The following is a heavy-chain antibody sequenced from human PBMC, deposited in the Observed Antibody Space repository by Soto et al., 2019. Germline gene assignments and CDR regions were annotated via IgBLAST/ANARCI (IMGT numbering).Heavy chain of an antibody. CDR2: IYYSGST. CDR3: ARERPDGSRLDP. J-gene: IGHJ5*02. Sequence: PSETLSLTCAVSGDSISPHYWSWVRQPPGKGLEWIGYIYYSGSTYYNPSLKSRVTISVDTSKNQFSLKLSSVTAADTAVYYCARERPDGSRLDPWGQGTLVAVSS. CDR1: GDSISPHY. D-gene: IGHD2-15*01. V-gene: IGHV4-59*11.